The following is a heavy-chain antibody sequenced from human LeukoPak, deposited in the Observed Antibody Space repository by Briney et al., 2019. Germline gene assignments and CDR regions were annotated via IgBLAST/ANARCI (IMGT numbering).Heavy chain of an antibody. V-gene: IGHV5-51*01. Sequence: GESLKISCKGSGDSFTNYWIGWVRQMPGKGLEWMALIYVGGSDTRYSPSLQGQVTISADKSISTAYLQWSSLKASDTAMYYCARVMVGGMSISPYDYWGQGTLVTVSS. D-gene: IGHD2-8*01. CDR2: IYVGGSDT. J-gene: IGHJ4*02. CDR3: ARVMVGGMSISPYDY. CDR1: GDSFTNYW.